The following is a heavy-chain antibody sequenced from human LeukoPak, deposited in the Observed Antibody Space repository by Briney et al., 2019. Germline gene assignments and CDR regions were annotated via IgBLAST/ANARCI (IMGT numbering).Heavy chain of an antibody. CDR2: IKQDGSEK. CDR3: ARARSGYYCDY. D-gene: IGHD3-22*01. CDR1: GFTFSSYG. Sequence: PPGGSLRLSCAASGFTFSSYGMHWVRQAPGKGLEWVANIKQDGSEKYYVDSVKGRFTISRDNAKNSLYLQMNSLRAEDTAVYYCARARSGYYCDYWGQGTLVTVSS. V-gene: IGHV3-7*01. J-gene: IGHJ4*02.